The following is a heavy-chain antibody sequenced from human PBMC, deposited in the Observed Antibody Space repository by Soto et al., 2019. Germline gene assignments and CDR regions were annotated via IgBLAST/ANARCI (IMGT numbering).Heavy chain of an antibody. Sequence: QVQLQQWGAGLLKPSETLSLTCAVYGGSFSGYYWSWIRQPPGKGLEWIGEINHSGSTNYNPSLKSRVTIXXDXSXXQFSLKLSSVTAADTAVYYCARRCSGGSCYYGMDVWGQGTTVTVSS. CDR3: ARRCSGGSCYYGMDV. J-gene: IGHJ6*02. CDR1: GGSFSGYY. CDR2: INHSGST. D-gene: IGHD2-15*01. V-gene: IGHV4-34*01.